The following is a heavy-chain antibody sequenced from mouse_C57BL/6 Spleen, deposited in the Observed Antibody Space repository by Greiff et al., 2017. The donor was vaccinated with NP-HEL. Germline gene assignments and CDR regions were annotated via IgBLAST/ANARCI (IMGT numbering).Heavy chain of an antibody. CDR1: GYAFSSSW. V-gene: IGHV1-82*01. J-gene: IGHJ2*01. CDR2: IYPGDGDT. Sequence: VQLQQSGPELVKPGASVKISCKASGYAFSSSWMNWVKQRPGKGLEWIGRIYPGDGDTNYNGKFKGKATLTADKSSSTAYMQLSSLTSEDSAVYFCAREIYYYGSSVFDYWGQGTTRTVSS. CDR3: AREIYYYGSSVFDY. D-gene: IGHD1-1*01.